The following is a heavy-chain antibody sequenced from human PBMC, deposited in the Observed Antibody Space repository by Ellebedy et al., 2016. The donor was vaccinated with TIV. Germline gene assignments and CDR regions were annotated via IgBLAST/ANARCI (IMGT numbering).Heavy chain of an antibody. V-gene: IGHV3-23*01. CDR2: ISGSGGST. J-gene: IGHJ4*02. Sequence: GESLKISCAASGFTFSSYAMSWVRQAPGKGLEWVSAISGSGGSTYYADSVKGRFTISRDNSKNTLYLQMTSLRAEDTAVYYGAKEEEGATGYYFDYWGQGTLVTVSS. D-gene: IGHD1-26*01. CDR1: GFTFSSYA. CDR3: AKEEEGATGYYFDY.